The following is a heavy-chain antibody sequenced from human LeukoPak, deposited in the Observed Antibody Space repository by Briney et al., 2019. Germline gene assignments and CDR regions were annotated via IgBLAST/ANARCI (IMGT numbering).Heavy chain of an antibody. V-gene: IGHV3-30*02. CDR2: IRYDGSNK. J-gene: IGHJ4*02. CDR1: GFTFSSYG. CDR3: AKAYTAVAGTVDY. D-gene: IGHD6-19*01. Sequence: GGSLRLSCAAPGFTFSSYGMHWVRQAPGKGLEWVAFIRYDGSNKYYADSVKGRFTISRDNSKNTLYLQMNSLRAEDTAVYYCAKAYTAVAGTVDYWGQGTLVTVSS.